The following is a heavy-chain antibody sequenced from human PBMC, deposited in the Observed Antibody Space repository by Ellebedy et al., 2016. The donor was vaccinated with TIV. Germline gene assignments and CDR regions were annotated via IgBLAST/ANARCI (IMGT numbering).Heavy chain of an antibody. CDR2: IYYSGRT. CDR3: ARVRVITYDAFDI. CDR1: GGSISGYY. J-gene: IGHJ3*02. V-gene: IGHV4-59*01. Sequence: MPSETLSLTCNVSGGSISGYYWSWIRQPPGKGLEWIGYIYYSGRTSYNPSLNSRVTMSVDTSKHHFSLNISSVTAADTAVYYCARVRVITYDAFDIWGRGTMVTVSS. D-gene: IGHD1-14*01.